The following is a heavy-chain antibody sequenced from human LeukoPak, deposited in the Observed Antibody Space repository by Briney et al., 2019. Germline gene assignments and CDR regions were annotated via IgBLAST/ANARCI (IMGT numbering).Heavy chain of an antibody. CDR1: GFTFSSYW. CDR3: AKEGYDSSGYYYAYFQH. V-gene: IGHV3-23*01. CDR2: ISGSGVTT. D-gene: IGHD3-22*01. Sequence: GGSLRLSCAASGFTFSSYWMHWVRQAPGKGLVWVSAISGSGVTTYYADSVKGRFTISRDNSKNTLYLQMNSLRAEDTAVYYCAKEGYDSSGYYYAYFQHWGQGTLVTVSS. J-gene: IGHJ1*01.